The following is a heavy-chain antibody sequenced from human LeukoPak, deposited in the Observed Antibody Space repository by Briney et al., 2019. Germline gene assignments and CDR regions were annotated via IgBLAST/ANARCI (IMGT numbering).Heavy chain of an antibody. CDR3: AKSSGRNYDSSCFDY. D-gene: IGHD3-22*01. V-gene: IGHV3-23*01. CDR1: GFTFSSYA. J-gene: IGHJ4*02. CDR2: ISGSGGST. Sequence: GGSLRLSCAASGFTFSSYAMSWVRQAPGKGLEWVSAISGSGGSTYNADSVKGRFTISRDNSKNTLYLQMNSLRAEDTAVYYCAKSSGRNYDSSCFDYWGQGTLVTVSS.